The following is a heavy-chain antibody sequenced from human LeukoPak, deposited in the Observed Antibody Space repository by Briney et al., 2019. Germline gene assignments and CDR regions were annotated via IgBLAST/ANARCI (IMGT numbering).Heavy chain of an antibody. CDR1: GGTFSSYA. CDR3: ARAFYLTGYYPPGY. V-gene: IGHV1-69*13. Sequence: GASVKVSCKASGGTFSSYAISWVRQAPGQGLEWMGGIIPIFGTANYAQKFQGRVTITAGESTSTAYLELSSLRSEDTAVYYCARAFYLTGYYPPGYWGQGTLVTVSS. J-gene: IGHJ4*02. D-gene: IGHD3-9*01. CDR2: IIPIFGTA.